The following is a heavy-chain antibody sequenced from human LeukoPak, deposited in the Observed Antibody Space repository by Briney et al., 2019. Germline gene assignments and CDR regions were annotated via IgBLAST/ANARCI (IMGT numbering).Heavy chain of an antibody. J-gene: IGHJ4*02. Sequence: GGSLRLSCGASGFTFSNYGMHWVRQAPGKGLEWVSYISGSATVIYYADSVKGRFTISRDNTKNSLFLQLSRLRAEDTAVYYCVREGVGYSYGYAYWGQGTLVTVSS. CDR3: VREGVGYSYGYAY. D-gene: IGHD5-18*01. CDR2: ISGSATVI. CDR1: GFTFSNYG. V-gene: IGHV3-48*04.